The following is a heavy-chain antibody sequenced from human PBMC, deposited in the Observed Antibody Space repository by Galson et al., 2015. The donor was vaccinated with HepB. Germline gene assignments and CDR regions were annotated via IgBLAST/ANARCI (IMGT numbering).Heavy chain of an antibody. V-gene: IGHV1-69*06. Sequence: SVKVSCKASGGTFSSYAISWVRQAPGQGLEWMGGIIPIFGTANYAQKFQGRVTITADKSTSTAYMELSSLRSEDTAVYYCARAAGYSSSWYWFDPWGQGTLVTVSS. J-gene: IGHJ5*02. CDR1: GGTFSSYA. D-gene: IGHD6-13*01. CDR2: IIPIFGTA. CDR3: ARAAGYSSSWYWFDP.